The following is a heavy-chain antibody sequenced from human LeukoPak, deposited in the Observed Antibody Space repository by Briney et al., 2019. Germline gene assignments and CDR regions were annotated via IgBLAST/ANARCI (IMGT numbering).Heavy chain of an antibody. CDR3: ARLERSGPNY. CDR2: IYYSGST. D-gene: IGHD6-19*01. J-gene: IGHJ4*02. Sequence: SETLSLTCTVSGGSISSSSYYWGWIRQPPGKGLEWIGSIYYSGSTYYNPSLKSRVTISVDTSKNQFSLKLSSVTAADTAVYYCARLERSGPNYWGQGTLVTVSS. CDR1: GGSISSSSYY. V-gene: IGHV4-39*01.